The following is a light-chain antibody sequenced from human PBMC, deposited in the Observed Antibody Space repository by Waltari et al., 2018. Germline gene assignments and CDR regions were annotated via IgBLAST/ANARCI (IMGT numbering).Light chain of an antibody. V-gene: IGKV3-15*01. J-gene: IGKJ4*01. Sequence: EIVMTQSPATLSVSPGERATLSCRASQSVDSHVPWYKQEPGQAPRILIYVASARATDSPARVSSSGSGTEFTLTISSLQSEDSGVYYCQHYENWPHAFGGGTKVEIK. CDR2: VAS. CDR3: QHYENWPHA. CDR1: QSVDSH.